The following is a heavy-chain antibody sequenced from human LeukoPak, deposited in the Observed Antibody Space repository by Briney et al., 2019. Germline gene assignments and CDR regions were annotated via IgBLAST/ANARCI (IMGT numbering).Heavy chain of an antibody. CDR1: GFTFSSYA. CDR3: ARVSIFRGYSYGYVSDYYSYFYMDV. D-gene: IGHD5-18*01. CDR2: ISYDGSNK. V-gene: IGHV3-30*04. J-gene: IGHJ6*03. Sequence: QAGGSLRLSCAASGFTFSSYAMHWVRQAPGKGLEWVAVISYDGSNKYYADSVKGRFTISRDNAKNTLYLQMNSLRAGDTAVYYCARVSIFRGYSYGYVSDYYSYFYMDVWGKGTTVTVSS.